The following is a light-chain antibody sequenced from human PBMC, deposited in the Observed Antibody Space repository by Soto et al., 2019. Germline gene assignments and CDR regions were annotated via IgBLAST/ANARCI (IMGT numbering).Light chain of an antibody. CDR1: QSISGW. CDR3: QQYSSYWT. CDR2: KAS. V-gene: IGKV1-5*03. Sequence: DIQMTQSPSTLSASVGDRVTITCRASQSISGWLAWYQQKPGKAPKLLIYKASTLQSGVPSRFSGSGSGTEFTLTISSLQPDDFATYYCQQYSSYWTFGQGTKVEIK. J-gene: IGKJ1*01.